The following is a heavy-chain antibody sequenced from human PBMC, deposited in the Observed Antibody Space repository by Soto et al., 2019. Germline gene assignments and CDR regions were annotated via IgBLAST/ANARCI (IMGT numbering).Heavy chain of an antibody. J-gene: IGHJ6*02. D-gene: IGHD5-18*01. CDR1: GGSIRSGGYY. Sequence: LSLTCTVSGGSIRSGGYYWSLVRQSPRRGLEWIGNIYYSGSTYYNPSLKSRLTISVDTSKNQFSLNLSSVTAADTAVYYCARDRLMATAGTARHYFGLDVWGQGTTVTVSS. CDR3: ARDRLMATAGTARHYFGLDV. V-gene: IGHV4-31*03. CDR2: IYYSGST.